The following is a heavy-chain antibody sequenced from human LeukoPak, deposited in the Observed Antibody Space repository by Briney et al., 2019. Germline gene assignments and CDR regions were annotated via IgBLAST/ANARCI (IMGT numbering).Heavy chain of an antibody. Sequence: ASVKVSCKASVYTFTSYDINWVRQATGQGLEWMGWMNPNSGNTGYAQKFQGRVTITRNTSISTAYMELSSLRSEDTAVYYCARVDCSSTGCSSSGVFAYWGQGPLVTVSP. CDR3: ARVDCSSTGCSSSGVFAY. CDR1: VYTFTSYD. J-gene: IGHJ4*02. CDR2: MNPNSGNT. V-gene: IGHV1-8*03. D-gene: IGHD2-2*01.